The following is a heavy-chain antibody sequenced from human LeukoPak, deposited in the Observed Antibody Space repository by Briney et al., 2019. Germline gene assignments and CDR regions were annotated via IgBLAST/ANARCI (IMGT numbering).Heavy chain of an antibody. D-gene: IGHD3-10*01. CDR2: IKQDGSDK. CDR3: ARGPPPGYYGSGSYPTFFDY. CDR1: GFTFSSYW. V-gene: IGHV3-7*01. Sequence: SGGSLRLSCAASGFTFSSYWMTWVRQAPGKGLEWVANIKQDGSDKYYVDSVKGQFTISRDNARNSLYMQLNSLRAEDTAVDYCARGPPPGYYGSGSYPTFFDYWGQGTLVTVSS. J-gene: IGHJ4*02.